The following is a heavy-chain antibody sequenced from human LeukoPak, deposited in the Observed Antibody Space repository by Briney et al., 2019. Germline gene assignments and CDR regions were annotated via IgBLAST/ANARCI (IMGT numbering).Heavy chain of an antibody. CDR3: ARYYDSSGSIDAFDI. D-gene: IGHD3-22*01. Sequence: PSASVKVSCKASGYTFTSYAISWVRQAPGQGLEWMGGIIPIFGTANYAQKFQGRVTITADESTSTAYMELSSLRSEDTAVYYCARYYDSSGSIDAFDIWGQGTMVTVSS. J-gene: IGHJ3*02. V-gene: IGHV1-69*13. CDR1: GYTFTSYA. CDR2: IIPIFGTA.